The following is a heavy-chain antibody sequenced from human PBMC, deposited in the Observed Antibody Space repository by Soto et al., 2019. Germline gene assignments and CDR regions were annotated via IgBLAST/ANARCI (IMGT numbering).Heavy chain of an antibody. CDR1: GGSVSSGSYY. Sequence: PSETLSLTCTVSGGSVSSGSYYWSWIRQPPGKGLEWIGYIYYSGSTNYNPSLKSRVTISVDTSKNQFSLKLSSVTAADTAVYYCARGVVRGVLYCYYGMGVWGQGTTVTV. D-gene: IGHD3-10*01. J-gene: IGHJ6*02. V-gene: IGHV4-61*01. CDR2: IYYSGST. CDR3: ARGVVRGVLYCYYGMGV.